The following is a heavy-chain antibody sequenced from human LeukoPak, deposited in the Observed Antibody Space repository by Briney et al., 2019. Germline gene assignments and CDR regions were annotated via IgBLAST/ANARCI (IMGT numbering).Heavy chain of an antibody. CDR1: GFTFSGYT. D-gene: IGHD1-1*01. Sequence: GGSLRLSCAASGFTFSGYTMNWVRQAPGKGLEWVSSISSSSSSIYYADSVKGRFTISRNNAKNSLYLQMNSLRAEDTAVYYCARSGYNWNDVIFFDYWGQGILVTVSS. V-gene: IGHV3-21*01. J-gene: IGHJ4*02. CDR3: ARSGYNWNDVIFFDY. CDR2: ISSSSSSI.